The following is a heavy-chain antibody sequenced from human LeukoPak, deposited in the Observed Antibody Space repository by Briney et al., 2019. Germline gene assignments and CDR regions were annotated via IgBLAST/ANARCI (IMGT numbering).Heavy chain of an antibody. Sequence: GASVKVSCKASGYTFTSYGISWVRQAPGQGLEWMGWISAYNGNTNYAQKLQGTVTMTTDPSTSTAYMELRSLRSDDTAVYYCASYDYVWGSYRYWGQGTLVTVSS. J-gene: IGHJ4*02. V-gene: IGHV1-18*01. CDR3: ASYDYVWGSYRY. D-gene: IGHD3-16*01. CDR2: ISAYNGNT. CDR1: GYTFTSYG.